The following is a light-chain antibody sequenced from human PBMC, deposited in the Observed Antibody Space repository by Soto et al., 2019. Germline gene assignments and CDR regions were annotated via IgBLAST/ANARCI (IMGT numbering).Light chain of an antibody. Sequence: IQMTQSPSTLPASVGDRVTISCRASQTVESWLSWYQXKPXKAPKLLISYVSSLERGVPSRFSGSGSATELTLTISGLQSDDFATYYCQQYKDYVWTFGKGTKVDIK. J-gene: IGKJ1*01. V-gene: IGKV1-5*01. CDR1: QTVESW. CDR3: QQYKDYVWT. CDR2: YVS.